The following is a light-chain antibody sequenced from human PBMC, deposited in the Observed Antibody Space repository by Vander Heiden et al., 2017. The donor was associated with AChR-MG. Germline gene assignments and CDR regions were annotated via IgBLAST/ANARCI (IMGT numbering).Light chain of an antibody. J-gene: IGLJ3*02. V-gene: IGLV1-44*01. CDR2: SSN. CDR1: SSNIGSNT. CDR3: AAWDDSLNGPV. Sequence: QSVLTQPPSASGTPGQRVTIPCSGSSSNIGSNTVNWYQQLPGTAPKLLIYSSNQRPSGVPDRFSGSKSGTSASLAISGLQSEDEADYYCAAWDDSLNGPVFGGGTKLTVL.